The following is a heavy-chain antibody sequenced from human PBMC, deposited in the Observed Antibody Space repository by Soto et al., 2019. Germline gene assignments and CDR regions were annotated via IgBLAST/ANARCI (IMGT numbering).Heavy chain of an antibody. Sequence: VASVKVSCKASGYTFTGYYMHWVRQAPGQGLEWMGWINPNSGGTNYAQKFQGRVTMTRDTSISTAYMELSRLRSDDTAVYYCARGPTVTVVGYYYYGMDVWGQGTTVTVSS. CDR1: GYTFTGYY. CDR2: INPNSGGT. V-gene: IGHV1-2*02. CDR3: ARGPTVTVVGYYYYGMDV. J-gene: IGHJ6*02. D-gene: IGHD4-17*01.